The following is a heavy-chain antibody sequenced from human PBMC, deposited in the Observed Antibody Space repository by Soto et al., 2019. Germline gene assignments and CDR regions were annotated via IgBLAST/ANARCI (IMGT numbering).Heavy chain of an antibody. J-gene: IGHJ5*02. CDR3: TREVKAADGTPGWFDP. D-gene: IGHD6-13*01. Sequence: PVGSLRLSCTASGFTFGDYAMSWVRQAPGKGLEWVGFIRSKAYGGTTEYAASVKGRFTISRDDSKSIAYLQMNSLKTEDTAVYYCTREVKAADGTPGWFDPWGQGTLLTVSS. CDR2: IRSKAYGGTT. CDR1: GFTFGDYA. V-gene: IGHV3-49*04.